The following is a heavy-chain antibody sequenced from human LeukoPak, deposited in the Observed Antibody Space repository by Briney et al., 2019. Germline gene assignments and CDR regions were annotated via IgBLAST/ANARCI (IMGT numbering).Heavy chain of an antibody. V-gene: IGHV3-9*03. CDR3: AKDVNYDSSGSFDY. CDR1: GFTFDDYA. J-gene: IGHJ4*02. D-gene: IGHD3-22*01. CDR2: ISWNSGSI. Sequence: QSGGSLRLSCAASGFTFDDYAMHWVRQAPGKGLEWVSGISWNSGSIGYADSVKGRFTISRDNAKNSLYLQMNSLRAEDMALYYCAKDVNYDSSGSFDYSGQGTLVTVSS.